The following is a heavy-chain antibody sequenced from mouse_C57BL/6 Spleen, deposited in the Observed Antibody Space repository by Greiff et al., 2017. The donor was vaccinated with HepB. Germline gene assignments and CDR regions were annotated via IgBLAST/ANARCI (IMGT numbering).Heavy chain of an antibody. V-gene: IGHV5-17*01. D-gene: IGHD2-4*01. J-gene: IGHJ4*01. CDR2: ISSGSSTI. Sequence: EVKLQESGGGLVKPGGSLKLSCAASGFTFSDYGMHWVRQAPEKGLEWVAYISSGSSTIYYADTVKGRFTISRDNAKNTLFLQMTSLRSEGTAMYYCARFGDYDPYYYAMDYWGQGTSVTVSS. CDR1: GFTFSDYG. CDR3: ARFGDYDPYYYAMDY.